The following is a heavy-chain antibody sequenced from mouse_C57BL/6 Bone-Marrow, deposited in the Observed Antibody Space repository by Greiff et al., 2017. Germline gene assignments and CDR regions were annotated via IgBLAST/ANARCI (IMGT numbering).Heavy chain of an antibody. Sequence: EVLLVESGGGLVKPGGSLKLSCAASGFTFSDYGMHWVRQAPEKGLEWVAYISSGSSTIYYADTVKGRFTISRDNAKNTLCLQMTSLTSEDTAMYYCARPRGFAYWGQGPLVTVSA. V-gene: IGHV5-17*01. CDR2: ISSGSSTI. CDR3: ARPRGFAY. J-gene: IGHJ3*01. CDR1: GFTFSDYG.